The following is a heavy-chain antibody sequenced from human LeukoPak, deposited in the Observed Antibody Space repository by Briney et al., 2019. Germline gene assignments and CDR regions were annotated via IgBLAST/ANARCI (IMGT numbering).Heavy chain of an antibody. CDR1: VHPISSINHH. CDR3: VRHDGRSGGTMGAFDS. D-gene: IGHD4-23*01. Sequence: SGTLSLTCTVSVHPISSINHHWGWVRQSPGKDLEWIGSIYNGRTTFSNPSLNSRVTISIVTSKNQFSLQLNSVTAADTAVYYCVRHDGRSGGTMGAFDSWGQGSLVTVSS. V-gene: IGHV4-39*01. CDR2: IYNGRTT. J-gene: IGHJ5*01.